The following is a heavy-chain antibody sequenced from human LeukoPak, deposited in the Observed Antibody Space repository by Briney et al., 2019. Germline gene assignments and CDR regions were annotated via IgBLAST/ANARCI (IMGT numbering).Heavy chain of an antibody. CDR2: VNPNSGNT. V-gene: IGHV1-8*01. CDR3: ARAPMEVVVPAADDYYYGMDV. J-gene: IGHJ6*02. Sequence: ASVKVSCKASGYTFTSYDINWVRQATGQGLEWMGWVNPNSGNTGYAQKFQGRVTMTRNTSISTAYMELSSLRSEDTAVYYCARAPMEVVVPAADDYYYGMDVWGQGTTVTVSS. CDR1: GYTFTSYD. D-gene: IGHD2-2*01.